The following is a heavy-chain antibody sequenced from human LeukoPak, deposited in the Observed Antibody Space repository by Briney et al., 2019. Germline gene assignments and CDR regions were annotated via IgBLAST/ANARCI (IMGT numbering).Heavy chain of an antibody. V-gene: IGHV3-23*01. CDR3: AKDHRRYYYDSSGYPAFDY. J-gene: IGHJ4*02. CDR2: ISVSGGST. CDR1: GFTFSSYA. Sequence: PGGSLRLSCAASGFTFSSYAMSWVRQAPGKGLEWVSAISVSGGSTYYADSVKGRFTISRDNSKNTLYLQMNSLRAEDTAVYYCAKDHRRYYYDSSGYPAFDYWGQGTLVTVSS. D-gene: IGHD3-22*01.